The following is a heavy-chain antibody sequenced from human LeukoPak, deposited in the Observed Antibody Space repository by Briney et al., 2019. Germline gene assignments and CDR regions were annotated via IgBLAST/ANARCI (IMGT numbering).Heavy chain of an antibody. CDR1: GGSISSGGCY. J-gene: IGHJ5*02. D-gene: IGHD2-2*02. CDR3: ARSIVVVPAAIPWFDP. V-gene: IGHV4-30-2*01. Sequence: SQTLSLTCTVSGGSISSGGCYWSWIRQPPGKGLEWIGYIYHSGSTYYNPSLKSRVTISVDRSKNQFSLKLSSVTAADTAVYYCARSIVVVPAAIPWFDPWGQGTLVTVSS. CDR2: IYHSGST.